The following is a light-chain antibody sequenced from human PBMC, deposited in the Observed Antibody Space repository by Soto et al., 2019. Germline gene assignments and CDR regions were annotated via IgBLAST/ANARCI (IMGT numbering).Light chain of an antibody. CDR2: DVS. V-gene: IGLV2-14*01. CDR1: SSDVGGYNY. CDR3: SSYTSRSTLYV. Sequence: QSALTQPASVSGSPGQSITISCTGTSSDVGGYNYVSWYQQHPGKAPKLMIYDVSNRPSGVSNRFSGSKSGNTASLTISGLQAEDEADYYCSSYTSRSTLYVFVTVTKVTVL. J-gene: IGLJ1*01.